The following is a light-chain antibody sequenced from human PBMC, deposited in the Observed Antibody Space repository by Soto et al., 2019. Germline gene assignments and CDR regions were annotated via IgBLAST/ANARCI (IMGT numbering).Light chain of an antibody. V-gene: IGLV2-14*01. CDR1: GSDIGAYNY. Sequence: QSVLTQPASVSGSPGQSITISCTGRGSDIGAYNYVSWYQQHPGKAPKLLIHGVTRRPSGVSSRFSASKSAYTASLTISGLQAEYEATYYCSSFTTSYFYVFGPGTKLTVL. J-gene: IGLJ1*01. CDR2: GVT. CDR3: SSFTTSYFYV.